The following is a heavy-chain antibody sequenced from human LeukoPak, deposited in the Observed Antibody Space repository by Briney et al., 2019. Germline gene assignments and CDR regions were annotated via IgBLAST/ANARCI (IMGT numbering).Heavy chain of an antibody. J-gene: IGHJ4*02. V-gene: IGHV3-49*03. Sequence: GGSLRLSCIGSGFTFGDYAMSWLRQAPGKGLEWVGFIRDKAYGGTADYAVYVKVRFIISRDDPKSIVYLQMNSLKTEDTDVYYCTRKMKGGSGWPFDYWGQGSLVTVSS. CDR2: IRDKAYGGTA. D-gene: IGHD6-19*01. CDR1: GFTFGDYA. CDR3: TRKMKGGSGWPFDY.